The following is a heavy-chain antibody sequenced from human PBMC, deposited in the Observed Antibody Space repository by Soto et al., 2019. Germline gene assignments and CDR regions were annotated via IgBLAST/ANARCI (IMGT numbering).Heavy chain of an antibody. V-gene: IGHV4-30-2*01. J-gene: IGHJ6*02. CDR2: IYHSGTT. D-gene: IGHD4-17*01. CDR3: ARAHYGDYGYGMDV. CDR1: GGSISSGGYS. Sequence: QLQLQESGSGLVKPSQTLSLTCAVSGGSISSGGYSWSWIRQPPGKGLEWIGYIYHSGTTYYNPSLKSRVTLSVDRSKNRFSLKLSSVTAADTAVYYCARAHYGDYGYGMDVWGQGTTVTVSS.